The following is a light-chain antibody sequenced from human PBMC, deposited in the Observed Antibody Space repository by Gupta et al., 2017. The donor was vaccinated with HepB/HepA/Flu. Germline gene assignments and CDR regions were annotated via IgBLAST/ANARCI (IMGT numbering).Light chain of an antibody. CDR2: SAS. Sequence: EIVLTQSPATLSLSPGERATLFRRASQTIRSDYLAWYQQKPGQAPRLLISSASIRATGIPDRFTGSGSGTDFTLTISRLEPEDFAVYYCQQYGTSPRITFGQGTRLEIK. J-gene: IGKJ5*01. CDR3: QQYGTSPRIT. V-gene: IGKV3-20*01. CDR1: QTIRSDY.